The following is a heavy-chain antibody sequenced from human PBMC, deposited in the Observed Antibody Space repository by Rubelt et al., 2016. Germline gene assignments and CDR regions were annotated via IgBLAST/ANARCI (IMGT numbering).Heavy chain of an antibody. CDR2: IKEDGSDK. CDR3: AREVSSGSYFDY. Sequence: VRQAPGKGLEWVANIKEDGSDKYYVDSVKGRFTISRDNTKNSLYLQMNSLRAEDTAVYYCAREVSSGSYFDYWGQGALVTASS. D-gene: IGHD3-22*01. V-gene: IGHV3-7*01. J-gene: IGHJ4*02.